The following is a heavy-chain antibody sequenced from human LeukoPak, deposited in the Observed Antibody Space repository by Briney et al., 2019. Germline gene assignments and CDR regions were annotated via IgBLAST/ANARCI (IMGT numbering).Heavy chain of an antibody. CDR3: AKPTVRRDGSPGI. J-gene: IGHJ3*02. Sequence: GGSLRLSCGASKFTFSDYSMNWVRQAPGKGLEWVSYISSSRSATYYADSVKGRFTISRDNAKNSLYLQMNSLRAEDTAVYYRAKPTVRRDGSPGIWGRGTMVPVSS. V-gene: IGHV3-48*01. D-gene: IGHD5-24*01. CDR2: ISSSRSAT. CDR1: KFTFSDYS.